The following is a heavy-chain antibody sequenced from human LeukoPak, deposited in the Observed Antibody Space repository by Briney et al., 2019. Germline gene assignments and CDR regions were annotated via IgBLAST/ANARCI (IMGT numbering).Heavy chain of an antibody. D-gene: IGHD3-10*01. J-gene: IGHJ5*02. CDR1: GGSISSYY. CDR2: IHYTGST. V-gene: IGHV4-59*01. CDR3: ARGGASARLLWFGELSEAYYNWFDP. Sequence: SETLSLTCSVSGGSISSYYWGWIRQPPGKGLEWIGYIHYTGSTTYNPSLKSRVTISVDTSKNQFSLKLSSVTAADTAVYYCARGGASARLLWFGELSEAYYNWFDPWGQGTLVTVSS.